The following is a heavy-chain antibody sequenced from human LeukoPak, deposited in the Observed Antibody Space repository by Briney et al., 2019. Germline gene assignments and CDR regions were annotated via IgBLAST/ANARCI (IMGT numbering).Heavy chain of an antibody. CDR1: GFTFSSYW. CDR3: ARGGGLDV. D-gene: IGHD3-16*01. V-gene: IGHV3-7*03. Sequence: GGSLRLSFAASGFTFSSYWMNWARQAPGKGLEWVASINHNGNVNYYVDSVKGRFTISRDNAKNSLYLLMSNLRAEDTAVYFCARGGGLDVWGQGATVTVSS. J-gene: IGHJ6*02. CDR2: INHNGNVN.